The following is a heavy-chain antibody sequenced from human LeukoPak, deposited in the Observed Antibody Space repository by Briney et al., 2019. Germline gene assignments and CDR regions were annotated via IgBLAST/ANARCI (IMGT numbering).Heavy chain of an antibody. CDR2: VYYTGST. CDR3: ARGAMATTPFFDY. V-gene: IGHV4-59*01. J-gene: IGHJ4*02. CDR1: GGSISNYY. D-gene: IGHD5-24*01. Sequence: SETLSLTCPVSGGSISNYYYWTWIRQPPGKGLEWIGYVYYTGSTNFNPSLKSRVTMSLDTSRNQFALKLTSLTAADTAVYYCARGAMATTPFFDYWGQGTLVTVSS.